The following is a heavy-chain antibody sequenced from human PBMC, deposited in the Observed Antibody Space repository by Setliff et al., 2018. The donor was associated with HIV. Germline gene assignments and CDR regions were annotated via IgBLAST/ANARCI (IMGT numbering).Heavy chain of an antibody. CDR3: SSSSSDSDFDY. D-gene: IGHD6-6*01. CDR1: GFTFSTST. V-gene: IGHV3-30*04. CDR2: ISYDGNIK. Sequence: PGGSLRLSCAASGFTFSTSTMNWVRQAPGKGLEWVAVISYDGNIKYYGDSVKGRFTISRDNSKNTLYLQMDSLRPEDTAVYYCSSSSSDSDFDYWGQGTLVTVSS. J-gene: IGHJ4*02.